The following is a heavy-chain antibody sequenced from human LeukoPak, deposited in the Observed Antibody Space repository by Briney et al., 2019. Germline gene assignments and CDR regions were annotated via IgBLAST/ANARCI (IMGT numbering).Heavy chain of an antibody. CDR2: ISGGAENT. Sequence: GGSLRLSCVASGFTFGSFGVSWVRQAPGEGPEWVSTISGGAENTHYADSVKGRFTISRDNSKDMLWLQMNSLRAEDAAVYYCARDVGDVMFDYWGQGTLVTVSS. J-gene: IGHJ4*02. D-gene: IGHD3-16*01. CDR1: GFTFGSFG. V-gene: IGHV3-23*01. CDR3: ARDVGDVMFDY.